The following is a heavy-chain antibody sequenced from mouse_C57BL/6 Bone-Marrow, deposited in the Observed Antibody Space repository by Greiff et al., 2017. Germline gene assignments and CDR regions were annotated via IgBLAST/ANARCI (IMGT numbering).Heavy chain of an antibody. CDR3: ARRLGRYWYFDV. CDR1: GYTFTSYG. Sequence: VQLQQSGAELARPGASVKLSCKASGYTFTSYGISWVKQRTGQGLEWIGEIYPRSGNTYYNEKFKGKATLTADKSSSTAYMELRSLTSEDSAVYFCARRLGRYWYFDVWGTGTTVTVSS. D-gene: IGHD4-1*01. CDR2: IYPRSGNT. J-gene: IGHJ1*03. V-gene: IGHV1-81*01.